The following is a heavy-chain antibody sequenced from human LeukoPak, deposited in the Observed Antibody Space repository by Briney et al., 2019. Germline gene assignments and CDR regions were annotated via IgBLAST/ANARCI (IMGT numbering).Heavy chain of an antibody. CDR1: GGSFSGYY. V-gene: IGHV4-34*01. CDR3: ARLGFPGDTIFGVVIGRFDY. J-gene: IGHJ4*02. D-gene: IGHD3-3*01. CDR2: INQSGST. Sequence: SETLSLTCAVYGGSFSGYYWSWMRQPPGERLEWIGDINQSGSTTYNPSLKSRVTILVDTSKNQFSLELTSVTAADTAVYYCARLGFPGDTIFGVVIGRFDYWGQGTLVTVSS.